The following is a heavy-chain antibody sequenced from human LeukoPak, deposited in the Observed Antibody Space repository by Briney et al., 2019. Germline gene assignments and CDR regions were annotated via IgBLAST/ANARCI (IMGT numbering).Heavy chain of an antibody. CDR2: INHSGST. CDR3: AREDWLLGGEYFQH. J-gene: IGHJ1*01. CDR1: GGSFSGYY. Sequence: SETLSLTCAVYGGSFSGYYWSWIRQPPGKGLEWIGEINHSGSTNYNPSLKSRVTISVDMSKNQFSLKLSSVTAADTAVYYCAREDWLLGGEYFQHWGQGTLVTVSS. D-gene: IGHD3/OR15-3a*01. V-gene: IGHV4-34*01.